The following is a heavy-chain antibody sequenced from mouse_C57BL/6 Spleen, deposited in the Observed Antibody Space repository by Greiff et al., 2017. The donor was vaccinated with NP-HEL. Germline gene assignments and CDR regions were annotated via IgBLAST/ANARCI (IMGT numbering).Heavy chain of an antibody. V-gene: IGHV1-69*01. Sequence: VQLQQPGAELVMPGASVKLSCKASGYTFTSYWMHWVKQRPGQGLEWIGEIDPSDSYTNYNQKFKGKSTLTVDKSSSTAYMQLSSLTSEDSAVYYCARYPNYYGSRTAMDYWGQGTSVTVSS. CDR1: GYTFTSYW. D-gene: IGHD1-1*01. CDR2: IDPSDSYT. CDR3: ARYPNYYGSRTAMDY. J-gene: IGHJ4*01.